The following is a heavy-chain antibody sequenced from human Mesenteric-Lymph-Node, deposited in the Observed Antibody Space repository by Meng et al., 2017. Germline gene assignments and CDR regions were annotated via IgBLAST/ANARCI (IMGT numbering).Heavy chain of an antibody. Sequence: QVQLQQWGAGLLKPSETLSLTCAVYGGSFSGCYWSWIRQPPGKGLEWIGEINHSGSTNYNPSLKSRVSISVDKSKNQFSLKLSSVTAADTAVYYCARADKVRFDYWGQGTLVTVSS. CDR1: GGSFSGCY. V-gene: IGHV4-34*01. CDR2: INHSGST. CDR3: ARADKVRFDY. J-gene: IGHJ4*02.